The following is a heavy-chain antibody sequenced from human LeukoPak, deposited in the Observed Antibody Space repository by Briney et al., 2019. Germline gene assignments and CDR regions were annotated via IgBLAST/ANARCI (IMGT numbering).Heavy chain of an antibody. CDR1: GDSISSDSYY. D-gene: IGHD6-13*01. V-gene: IGHV4-61*10. J-gene: IGHJ5*02. Sequence: PSETLSLTCTVSGDSISSDSYYWSWIRQPAGKGLEWIGYIYYSGSTNYNPSLKSRVTISVDTSKNQFSLKLSSVTAADTAVYYCARVWVWQQLARWFDPWGQGTLVTVSS. CDR3: ARVWVWQQLARWFDP. CDR2: IYYSGST.